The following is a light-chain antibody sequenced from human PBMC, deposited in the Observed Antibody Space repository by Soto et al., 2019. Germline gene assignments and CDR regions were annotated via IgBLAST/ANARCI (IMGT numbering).Light chain of an antibody. CDR3: QHYGSSTWT. V-gene: IGKV3-20*01. J-gene: IGKJ1*01. Sequence: EIVLTQSPGTLSLSPGERATLSCRASQSVSSSYLAWYHQKPGQAPGLLIYGASSMATGIPDRFSGSGSGTDFTLTISRLELEDFAVYYCQHYGSSTWTFGQGTKVEIK. CDR1: QSVSSSY. CDR2: GAS.